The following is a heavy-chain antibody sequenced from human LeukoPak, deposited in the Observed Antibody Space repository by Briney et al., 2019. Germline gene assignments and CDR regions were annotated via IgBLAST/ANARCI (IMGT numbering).Heavy chain of an antibody. D-gene: IGHD3-22*01. J-gene: IGHJ3*02. CDR2: INPSGGST. CDR3: ARGDAYYYDSSGYYLDAFDI. CDR1: GYTFTSYY. Sequence: ASVKVSCKASGYTFTSYYMHWVRQAPGQGLEWMGIINPSGGSTSYAQKFQGRVTMTRDTSTSTVYMELSSLRSEDTAVYYCARGDAYYYDSSGYYLDAFDIWGQGTMVTVSS. V-gene: IGHV1-46*01.